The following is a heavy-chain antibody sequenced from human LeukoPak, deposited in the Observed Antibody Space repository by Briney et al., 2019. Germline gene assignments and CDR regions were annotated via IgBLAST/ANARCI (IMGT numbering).Heavy chain of an antibody. CDR3: ARLTKFLTTYYPTP. V-gene: IGHV4-59*08. J-gene: IGHJ5*02. Sequence: KPSETLSLTCTVSGGSITGYYWSWIRQPPGKGLEWVGYIFSSGSTNYNPSLKSRVTISLDTPKSQFSLKLISVTASDTAVYYCARLTKFLTTYYPTPWGQGTLVTVSS. CDR1: GGSITGYY. CDR2: IFSSGST. D-gene: IGHD2/OR15-2a*01.